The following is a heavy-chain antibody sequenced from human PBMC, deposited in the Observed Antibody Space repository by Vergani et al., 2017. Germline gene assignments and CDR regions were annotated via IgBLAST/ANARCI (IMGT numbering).Heavy chain of an antibody. CDR1: GFISSSYW. CDR2: VNQDGSEK. Sequence: EGQLVESGGDWVQRGGSLRLSCAASGFISSSYWMSWVRQAPGKGLEWVANVNQDGSEKDYVDSVRGRITISRDNAKNSIYLQMNSLRAEDAAVYFCVRVPLIRRGSGNYGINNYHGMDVWGQGTTVIVSS. J-gene: IGHJ6*02. V-gene: IGHV3-7*01. CDR3: VRVPLIRRGSGNYGINNYHGMDV. D-gene: IGHD3-10*01.